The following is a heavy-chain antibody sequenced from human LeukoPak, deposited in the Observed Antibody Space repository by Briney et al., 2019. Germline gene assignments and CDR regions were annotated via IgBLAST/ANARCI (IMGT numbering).Heavy chain of an antibody. CDR2: INPSGGST. CDR1: GYTFTSYY. J-gene: IGHJ4*02. D-gene: IGHD3-22*01. V-gene: IGHV1-46*01. Sequence: ASVKVSCKASGYTFTSYYMHWVRQAPGQGLEWMGIINPSGGSTSYAQKFQGRVTMTRDTSTSTVYMELSGLRSEDTAVYYCARGRWDYDSSGYFDYWGQGTLVTVSS. CDR3: ARGRWDYDSSGYFDY.